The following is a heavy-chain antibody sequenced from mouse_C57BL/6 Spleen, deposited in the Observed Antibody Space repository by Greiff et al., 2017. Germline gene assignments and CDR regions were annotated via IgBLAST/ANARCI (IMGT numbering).Heavy chain of an antibody. CDR1: GYSFTDYN. J-gene: IGHJ4*01. D-gene: IGHD1-1*01. CDR3: ARSSTTVVAPYYAMDY. CDR2: INPNYGTT. Sequence: VQLKESGPELVKPGASVKISCKASGYSFTDYNMNWVKQSNGKSLEWIGVINPNYGTTSYNQKFKGKATLTVDQSSSTAYMQLNSLTSEDSAVYYCARSSTTVVAPYYAMDYWGQGTSVTVSS. V-gene: IGHV1-39*01.